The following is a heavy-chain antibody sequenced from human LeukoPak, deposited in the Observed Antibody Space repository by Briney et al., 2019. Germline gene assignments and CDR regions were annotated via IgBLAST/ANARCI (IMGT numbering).Heavy chain of an antibody. CDR2: IYYSGST. Sequence: SETLSLTCTVSGGSISSYYWSWIRQPPGKGLEWIGYIYYSGSTNYNPSLKSRVTISVDTSKNQFSLKLSSVTAADTAVYYCARRAGGYGLFWFDPWGQGTLVTVSS. D-gene: IGHD5-12*01. J-gene: IGHJ5*02. CDR3: ARRAGGYGLFWFDP. V-gene: IGHV4-59*01. CDR1: GGSISSYY.